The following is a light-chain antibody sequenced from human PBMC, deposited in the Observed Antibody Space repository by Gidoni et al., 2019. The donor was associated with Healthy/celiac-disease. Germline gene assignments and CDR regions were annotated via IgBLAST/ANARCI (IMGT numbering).Light chain of an antibody. J-gene: IGKJ1*01. CDR1: QSVSSN. V-gene: IGKV3-15*01. CDR2: GAS. CDR3: QQYNNWPRT. Sequence: EIVMTKSPATLSVSPGERATLSCRASQSVSSNLAWYQQKPGQAPRLFIYGASTRATGIPARFSGSGSGTEFTLPISSLQSEDFAVYYCQQYNNWPRTFGQGTKVEI.